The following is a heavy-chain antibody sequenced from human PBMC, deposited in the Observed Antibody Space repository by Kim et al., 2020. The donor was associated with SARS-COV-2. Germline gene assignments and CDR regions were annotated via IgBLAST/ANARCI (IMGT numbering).Heavy chain of an antibody. CDR2: ISYDGSNK. J-gene: IGHJ4*02. V-gene: IGHV3-30-3*01. CDR3: AREGPGWVGASPIDY. CDR1: GFTFSSYA. Sequence: GGSLRLSCAASGFTFSSYAMHWVRQAPGKGLEWVAVISYDGSNKYYADSVKGRFTISRDNSKNTLYLQMNSLRAEDTAVYYCAREGPGWVGASPIDYWGQGTLVTVSS. D-gene: IGHD1-26*01.